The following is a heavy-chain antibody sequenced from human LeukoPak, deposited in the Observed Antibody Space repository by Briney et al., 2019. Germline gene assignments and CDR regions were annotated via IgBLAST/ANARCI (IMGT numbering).Heavy chain of an antibody. Sequence: ASVKVSCKASGYTFTSYDTNWVRQATGQGLEWMGWMNPNSGNTGYAQKFQGRVTITRNTSISTAYMELSSLRSEDTAVYYCARVYLRSYFDYWGQGTLVTVSS. CDR2: MNPNSGNT. D-gene: IGHD2-8*01. CDR1: GYTFTSYD. J-gene: IGHJ4*02. CDR3: ARVYLRSYFDY. V-gene: IGHV1-8*03.